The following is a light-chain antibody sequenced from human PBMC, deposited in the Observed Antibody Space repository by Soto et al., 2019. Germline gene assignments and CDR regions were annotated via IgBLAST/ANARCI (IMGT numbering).Light chain of an antibody. CDR2: DVS. CDR1: SSDVGSYNL. CDR3: SSYTSSSSYV. V-gene: IGLV2-14*02. J-gene: IGLJ1*01. Sequence: QSVLTQPASVSGSPGQPITISCPGTSSDVGSYNLVSWYQQHPGKAPKLMIYDVSNRPSGVSDRFSGSKSGNTASLTISGLQSEDEADYYCSSYTSSSSYVFGTGTKVTVL.